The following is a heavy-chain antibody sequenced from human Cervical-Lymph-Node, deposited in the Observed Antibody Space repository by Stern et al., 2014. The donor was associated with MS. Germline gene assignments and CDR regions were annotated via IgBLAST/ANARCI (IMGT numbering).Heavy chain of an antibody. Sequence: QVKLVESGAKMKKPGASVKVSCKASGDAFTGFFIRWVRQVTGQGLAWMGRLNTNSDVPTYAKDFQERVTLTQATSISTAYLELSRLTSADTAVYYCAREATRIIVGIDYWGQGTQVTVSS. D-gene: IGHD2/OR15-2a*01. CDR1: GDAFTGFF. J-gene: IGHJ4*02. CDR2: LNTNSDVP. V-gene: IGHV1-2*06. CDR3: AREATRIIVGIDY.